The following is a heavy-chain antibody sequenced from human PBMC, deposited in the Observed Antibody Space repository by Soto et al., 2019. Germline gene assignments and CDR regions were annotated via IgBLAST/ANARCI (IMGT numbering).Heavy chain of an antibody. CDR3: ERGGGTYNGSIGFHYGHFQP. CDR1: GGTFSIYA. D-gene: IGHD3-22*01. Sequence: SVKVSCKASGGTFSIYAFSWVRQAPGQGLEWMGGIIPMFGTPNYAQKFQGRVTIIADESTSKAYMELSSLTFQDTALYYCERGGGTYNGSIGFHYGHFQPWGQGTLVTVSS. V-gene: IGHV1-69*13. J-gene: IGHJ1*01. CDR2: IIPMFGTP.